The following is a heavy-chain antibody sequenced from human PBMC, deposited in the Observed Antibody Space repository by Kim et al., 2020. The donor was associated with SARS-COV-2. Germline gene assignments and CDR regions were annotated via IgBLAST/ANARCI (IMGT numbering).Heavy chain of an antibody. V-gene: IGHV3-33*06. Sequence: YVDDGKGSFTVSRDNSRNRLYLKMNSLRAEDTAVYYCAKDRFKAGYYGMDVWGQGTTVTVSS. CDR3: AKDRFKAGYYGMDV. J-gene: IGHJ6*02. D-gene: IGHD3-10*01.